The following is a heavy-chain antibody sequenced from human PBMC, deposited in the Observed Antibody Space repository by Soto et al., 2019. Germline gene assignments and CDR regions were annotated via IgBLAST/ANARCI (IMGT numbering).Heavy chain of an antibody. CDR2: INPNSGGT. Sequence: QVQLVQSGAEVKKPGASVKVSCKASGYTFTGYYMHWVRQAPGQGLEWMGWINPNSGGTNYAQKFQGWVTMTRDTSISTAYMELSRLRSDDTAVYYCARAGSSSSYYSYGMDVWGQGTTVTVSS. CDR1: GYTFTGYY. CDR3: ARAGSSSSYYSYGMDV. D-gene: IGHD6-6*01. J-gene: IGHJ6*02. V-gene: IGHV1-2*04.